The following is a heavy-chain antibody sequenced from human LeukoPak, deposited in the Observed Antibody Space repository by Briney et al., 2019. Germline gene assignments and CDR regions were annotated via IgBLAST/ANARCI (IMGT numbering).Heavy chain of an antibody. CDR3: ARVIAAAGTSWFDP. V-gene: IGHV1-69*01. Sequence: SVKVSCKASGGTFSSYAISWVRQAPGQGLEWMGGIIPIFGTANYAQKFQGRVTITADESTSTAYMELRSLRSDDTAVYYCARVIAAAGTSWFDPWGQGTLVTVSS. CDR2: IIPIFGTA. J-gene: IGHJ5*02. CDR1: GGTFSSYA. D-gene: IGHD6-13*01.